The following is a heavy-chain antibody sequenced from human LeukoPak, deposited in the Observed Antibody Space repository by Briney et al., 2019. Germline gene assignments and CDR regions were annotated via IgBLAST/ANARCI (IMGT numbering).Heavy chain of an antibody. D-gene: IGHD5-12*01. CDR1: GFTFSSYA. V-gene: IGHV3-30-3*01. CDR3: ARDIEWLRRFDY. CDR2: ISYDGSNK. Sequence: GGSLRLSCAASGFTFSSYAMHWVRQAPGKGLEWVAVISYDGSNKYYADSVKGRFTISRDNSKNTLYLQMNSLRAEDTAVYYCARDIEWLRRFDYWGQGTLVTVSS. J-gene: IGHJ4*02.